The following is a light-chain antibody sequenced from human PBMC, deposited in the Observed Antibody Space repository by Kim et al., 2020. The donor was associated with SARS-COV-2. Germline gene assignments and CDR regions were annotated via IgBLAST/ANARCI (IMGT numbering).Light chain of an antibody. Sequence: PASISCRSSQSLLHSNVYNYLDWYLQKPGQSPQLLIYLGSNRASGVPDRFSGSGSGTDFTLKISRVEAEDVGVYYCMQALQTPITFGQGTRLEIK. V-gene: IGKV2-28*01. J-gene: IGKJ5*01. CDR2: LGS. CDR3: MQALQTPIT. CDR1: QSLLHSNVYNY.